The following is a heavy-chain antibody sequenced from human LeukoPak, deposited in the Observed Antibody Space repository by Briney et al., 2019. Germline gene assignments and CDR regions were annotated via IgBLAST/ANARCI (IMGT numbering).Heavy chain of an antibody. CDR3: ASGWELCDY. D-gene: IGHD1-26*01. Sequence: GSSVKVSCKASGCRFTPYYMHWVRQAPGQGLEWMGWINPNSGGTNYAQKFHGRVTMTRDTSISTAYMELSRLRSDDTAVYSCASGWELCDYWGQGTLVTVSS. CDR1: GCRFTPYY. CDR2: INPNSGGT. J-gene: IGHJ4*02. V-gene: IGHV1-2*02.